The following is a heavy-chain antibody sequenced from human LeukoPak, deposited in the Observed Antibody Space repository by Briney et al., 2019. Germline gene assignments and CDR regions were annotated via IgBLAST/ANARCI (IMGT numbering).Heavy chain of an antibody. CDR3: ARDLGYDFWSGPTNYFDY. V-gene: IGHV4-39*07. Sequence: KPSETLSLTCTVSGGSISSSSYYLGWIRQPPGKGLEWIGSIYYSGCTYYNPSLKSRVTISVDTSKNHFSLKLSSVTAADTAVYYCARDLGYDFWSGPTNYFDYWGQGTLVTVSS. CDR1: GGSISSSSYY. D-gene: IGHD3-3*01. CDR2: IYYSGCT. J-gene: IGHJ4*02.